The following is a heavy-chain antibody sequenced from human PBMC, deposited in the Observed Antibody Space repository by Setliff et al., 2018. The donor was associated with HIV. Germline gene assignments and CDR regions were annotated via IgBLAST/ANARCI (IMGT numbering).Heavy chain of an antibody. V-gene: IGHV4-39*07. D-gene: IGHD2-21*01. CDR2: IYTSGST. CDR3: ARRRETIVVVIGIPNWYFDL. Sequence: NPSETLSLTCTVSGGSISSSSYYWGWVRQPPGKGLEWIGSIYTSGSTNYNPSLKSRVTMSVDTSKNQSSLRLSSVTAADSAVYYCARRRETIVVVIGIPNWYFDLWGRGTLVTVSS. CDR1: GGSISSSSYY. J-gene: IGHJ2*01.